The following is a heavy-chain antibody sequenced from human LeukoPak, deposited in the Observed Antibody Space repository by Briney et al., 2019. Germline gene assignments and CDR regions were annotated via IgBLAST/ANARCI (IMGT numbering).Heavy chain of an antibody. J-gene: IGHJ4*02. V-gene: IGHV3-48*03. CDR2: ISSSGSTI. CDR3: AREDTAMVRSFDY. D-gene: IGHD5-18*01. Sequence: GGSLRLSCAASGFTFSSYEMNWVAQAPGKGLEWVSYISSSGSTIYYADSVKGRFTISRDNTKNSLYLQMNSLRAEDTAVYYCAREDTAMVRSFDYWRQGTLVTVSS. CDR1: GFTFSSYE.